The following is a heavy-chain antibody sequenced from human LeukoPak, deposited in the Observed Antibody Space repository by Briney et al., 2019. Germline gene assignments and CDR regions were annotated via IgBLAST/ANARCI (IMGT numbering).Heavy chain of an antibody. D-gene: IGHD6-13*01. J-gene: IGHJ4*02. CDR1: GGTFSSYA. Sequence: SVKVSCKASGGTFSSYAISWVRQAPGQGLEWMGGIIPIFGTANFAQKFQGRVTITTDESTSTAYMELSSLRSEDTAVYYCAREAFIAAAGTFDYWGQGTLVTVSS. V-gene: IGHV1-69*05. CDR2: IIPIFGTA. CDR3: AREAFIAAAGTFDY.